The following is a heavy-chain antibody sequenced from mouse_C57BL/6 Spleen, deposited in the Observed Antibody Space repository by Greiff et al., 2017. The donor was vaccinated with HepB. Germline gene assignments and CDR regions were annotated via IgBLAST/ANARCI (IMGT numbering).Heavy chain of an antibody. V-gene: IGHV1-80*01. CDR2: IYHGDGDT. J-gene: IGHJ3*01. D-gene: IGHD1-1*01. CDR3: ARSDYGSAWFAY. CDR1: GYAFSSYW. Sequence: QVQLQQSGAELVKPGASVKISCKASGYAFSSYWMNWVKQRPGKGLEWIGQIYHGDGDTNYNGKFKGKATLTADKSSSTAYMQLSSLTSEDSAVYFCARSDYGSAWFAYWGQGTLVTVSA.